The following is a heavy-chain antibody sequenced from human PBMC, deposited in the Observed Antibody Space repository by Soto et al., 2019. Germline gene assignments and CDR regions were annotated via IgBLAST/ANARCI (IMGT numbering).Heavy chain of an antibody. CDR2: IYYRGST. CDR1: GGSVSSGSYY. D-gene: IGHD2-2*01. CDR3: ERDLRLRSSTGRRDWFDP. Sequence: PSETLSLTCTVSGGSVSSGSYYWSWIRQPPGKGLEWIGYIYYRGSTNSTPSLKSRVTLSVDTSKNQCSLKLSSVTAAETAVYYCERDLRLRSSTGRRDWFDPWGQGTLVTVSS. J-gene: IGHJ5*02. V-gene: IGHV4-61*01.